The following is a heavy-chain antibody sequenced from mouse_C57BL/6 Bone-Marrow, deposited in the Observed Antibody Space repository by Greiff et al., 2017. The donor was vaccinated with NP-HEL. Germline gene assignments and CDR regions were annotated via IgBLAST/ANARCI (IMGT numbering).Heavy chain of an antibody. CDR2: ISSGGSYT. D-gene: IGHD4-1*01. Sequence: EVQVVESGGDLVKPGGSLKLSCAASGFTFSSYGMSWVRQTPDKRLEWVATISSGGSYTYYPDSVKGRFTISRDNAKNTLYLQMSSLKSEDTAMYYCASGANWDLYYFDYWGQGTTLTVSS. J-gene: IGHJ2*01. V-gene: IGHV5-6*01. CDR1: GFTFSSYG. CDR3: ASGANWDLYYFDY.